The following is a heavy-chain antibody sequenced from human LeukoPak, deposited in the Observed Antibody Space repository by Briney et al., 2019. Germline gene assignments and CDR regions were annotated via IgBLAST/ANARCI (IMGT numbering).Heavy chain of an antibody. V-gene: IGHV1-2*02. CDR3: ARGGVRQWLDY. CDR1: GGTFSSYA. Sequence: ASVKVSCKASGGTFSSYAISWVRQAPGQGLEWMGWINPNSGGTNYAQKFQGRVTMTRDTSISTAYMELSRLRSDDTAVYYCARGGVRQWLDYWGQGTLVTVSS. J-gene: IGHJ4*02. D-gene: IGHD6-19*01. CDR2: INPNSGGT.